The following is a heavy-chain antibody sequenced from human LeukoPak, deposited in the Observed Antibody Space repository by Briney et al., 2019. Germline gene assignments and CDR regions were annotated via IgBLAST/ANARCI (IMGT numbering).Heavy chain of an antibody. CDR2: IYPGDSDT. CDR3: ARQWGDCSSTSCYSAY. Sequence: ESLKLSCKGSRYSFASYWIAWVRQMPGEGLEWKGIIYPGDSDTRYSPSFQGQVTISADKSISTAYLQWSSLKASDTAIYYCARQWGDCSSTSCYSAYWGQGTLVTVSS. D-gene: IGHD2-2*01. V-gene: IGHV5-51*01. CDR1: RYSFASYW. J-gene: IGHJ4*02.